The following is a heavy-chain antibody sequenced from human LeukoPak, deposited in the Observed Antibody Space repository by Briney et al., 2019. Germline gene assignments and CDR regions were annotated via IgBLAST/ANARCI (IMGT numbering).Heavy chain of an antibody. Sequence: SETLSLTCAVYGGSFSRYYWSWIRQSPGKGLEWIAEIDHRGDTNYNPSVKSRVTISVDTSKNQFSLRVRSLSAADTALYYCARGATISETGYFDFWGQGTLVTVSS. CDR2: IDHRGDT. V-gene: IGHV4-34*01. J-gene: IGHJ4*03. CDR1: GGSFSRYY. CDR3: ARGATISETGYFDF. D-gene: IGHD5-24*01.